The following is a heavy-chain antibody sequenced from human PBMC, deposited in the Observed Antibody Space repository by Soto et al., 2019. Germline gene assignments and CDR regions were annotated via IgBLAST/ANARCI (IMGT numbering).Heavy chain of an antibody. CDR3: ARMGVATALDY. V-gene: IGHV3-74*01. Sequence: GGSLRLSCAASGFTFRSYWMHWVRQAPGKGLVWVSRINSDGSSTSYADSVKGRFTISRDNAKNTLYLQMNSLRAEDTAVYYCARMGVATALDYWGQGTLVTVSS. CDR2: INSDGSST. CDR1: GFTFRSYW. J-gene: IGHJ4*02. D-gene: IGHD2-15*01.